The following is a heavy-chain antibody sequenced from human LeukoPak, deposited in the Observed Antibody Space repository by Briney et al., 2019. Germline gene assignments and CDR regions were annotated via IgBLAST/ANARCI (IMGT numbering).Heavy chain of an antibody. CDR2: ISSSSSTI. Sequence: GGPLRLSCAASVFTFSDYSMNWVRQAPGKGLEWVSYISSSSSTIYLAKSEKGRFPISKDKGKNSLYLEMNSLRDADTAVYYCARALALGYCTSSSCLPHLDNWGQGTLVTVSS. V-gene: IGHV3-48*02. CDR3: ARALALGYCTSSSCLPHLDN. CDR1: VFTFSDYS. D-gene: IGHD2-2*01. J-gene: IGHJ4*02.